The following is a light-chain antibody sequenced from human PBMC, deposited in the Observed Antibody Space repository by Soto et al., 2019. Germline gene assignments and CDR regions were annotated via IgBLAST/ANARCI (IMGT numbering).Light chain of an antibody. CDR1: QNIRNY. CDR2: AAS. Sequence: IQMTQSPSSLSASVGDRVTIICRTTQNIRNYLNWYQQKPGKAPKLLIYAASGLQSGVPSRFSASGSGTDFTLTISYLQPEDFAAYYCQQTYSVPATFGQGTKVE. CDR3: QQTYSVPAT. V-gene: IGKV1-39*01. J-gene: IGKJ1*01.